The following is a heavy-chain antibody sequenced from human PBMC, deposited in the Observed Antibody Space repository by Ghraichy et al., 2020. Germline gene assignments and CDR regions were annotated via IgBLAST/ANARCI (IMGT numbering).Heavy chain of an antibody. V-gene: IGHV3-23*01. CDR1: GFTFSSYA. CDR2: ISGSGGST. Sequence: GGSLRLSCAASGFTFSSYAMSWVRQAPGKGLEWVSAISGSGGSTYYADSVKGRFTISRDNSKNTLYLQMNSLRAEDTAVYYCAKTGGIVVVPAASHHSYWGQGTLVTVSS. CDR3: AKTGGIVVVPAASHHSY. J-gene: IGHJ4*02. D-gene: IGHD2-2*01.